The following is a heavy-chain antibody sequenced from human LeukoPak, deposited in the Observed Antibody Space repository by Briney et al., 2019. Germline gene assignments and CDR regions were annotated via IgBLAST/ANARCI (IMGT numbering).Heavy chain of an antibody. CDR2: INPNSGGT. CDR3: ARGPYDFWSGTFDY. V-gene: IGHV1-2*06. CDR1: GYTFTSYG. J-gene: IGHJ4*02. D-gene: IGHD3-3*01. Sequence: ASVKVSCKASGYTFTSYGISWVRQAPGQGLEWMGRINPNSGGTNYAQKFQGRVTMTRDTSISTAYMELSRLRSDDTAVYYCARGPYDFWSGTFDYWGQGTLVTVSS.